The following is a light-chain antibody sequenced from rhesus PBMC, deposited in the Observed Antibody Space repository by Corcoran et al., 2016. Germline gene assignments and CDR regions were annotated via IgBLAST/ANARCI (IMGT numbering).Light chain of an antibody. CDR1: QSVSSN. V-gene: IGKV3-42*03. Sequence: EIVMTQSPATLALSPGEGATLSCRASQSVSSNLAWYQQKPGQAPRLLIYGASNRATGTPDRFSGSGSGTEFPLTMKNLEPEYFAVYFCRPYSDWYSFGRGTKVEIK. CDR3: RPYSDWYS. J-gene: IGKJ2*01. CDR2: GAS.